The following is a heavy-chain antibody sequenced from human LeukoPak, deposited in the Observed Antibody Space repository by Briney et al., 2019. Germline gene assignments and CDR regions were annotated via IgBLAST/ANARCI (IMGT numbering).Heavy chain of an antibody. D-gene: IGHD2-15*01. CDR1: GGTFSSYA. CDR2: IIPIFGIA. V-gene: IGHV1-69*04. Sequence: ASVKVSCKASGGTFSSYAISWVRQASGQGLEWMGRIIPIFGIANYAQKFQGRVTITADKSTSTAYMELSSLRSEDTAVYYCARTGYCSGGSCPGYFDYWGQGTLVTVSS. CDR3: ARTGYCSGGSCPGYFDY. J-gene: IGHJ4*02.